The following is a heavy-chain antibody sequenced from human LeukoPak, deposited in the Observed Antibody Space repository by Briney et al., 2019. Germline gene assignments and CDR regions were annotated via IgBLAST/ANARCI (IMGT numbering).Heavy chain of an antibody. CDR2: IYYSGST. Sequence: SETLSLTCTVSGGSISSYYWSWIRQPPGKGLECIGYIYYSGSTNYNPSLKSRLTISIDTSKNQFSLNLSSVTAADTAVYYCARARLQQTSATPYYYYYIDVWGKGTTVTVSS. CDR3: ARARLQQTSATPYYYYYIDV. J-gene: IGHJ6*03. CDR1: GGSISSYY. V-gene: IGHV4-59*01. D-gene: IGHD4-11*01.